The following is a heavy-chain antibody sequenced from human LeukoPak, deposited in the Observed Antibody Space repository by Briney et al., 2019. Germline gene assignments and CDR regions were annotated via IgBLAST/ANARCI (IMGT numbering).Heavy chain of an antibody. CDR1: GFTFSDYW. CDR2: INSDGRDT. Sequence: GGSLRLSCAASGFTFSDYWMHWVRHAPGKGREWVSHINSDGRDTNYADSVKGRFTISRDNANNMVYLHMNGLRAEDTAVYYCASRSGWAGDDYWGPGTLVTVSS. V-gene: IGHV3-74*01. CDR3: ASRSGWAGDDY. D-gene: IGHD6-19*01. J-gene: IGHJ4*02.